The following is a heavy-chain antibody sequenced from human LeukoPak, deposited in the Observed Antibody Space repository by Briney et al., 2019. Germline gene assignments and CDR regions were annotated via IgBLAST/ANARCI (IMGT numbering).Heavy chain of an antibody. CDR1: GFTVSSNY. J-gene: IGHJ4*02. CDR2: IYSGGST. D-gene: IGHD6-6*01. Sequence: PGGSLRLSCAASGFTVSSNYMSWVRQAPGKGLEWVSVIYSGGSTYYADSVKGRFTISRDNSKNTLYLQMNSLRAEDTAVYYCARGMVEYSRSSAYYFDYWGQGTLVTVSS. V-gene: IGHV3-53*01. CDR3: ARGMVEYSRSSAYYFDY.